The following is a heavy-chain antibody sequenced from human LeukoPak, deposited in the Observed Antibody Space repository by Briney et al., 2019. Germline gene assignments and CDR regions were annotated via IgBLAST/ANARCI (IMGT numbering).Heavy chain of an antibody. V-gene: IGHV3-11*01. CDR3: AKDSAP. J-gene: IGHJ5*02. CDR2: ISSTGNTI. Sequence: GGSLRLSCVGSGFTFSDFYMGWVRQAPGKGLEWISYISSTGNTIYYAASVKGRFTISRDNSKNTLYLQMNSLRAEDTAVYYCAKDSAPWGQGTLVTVSS. CDR1: GFTFSDFY.